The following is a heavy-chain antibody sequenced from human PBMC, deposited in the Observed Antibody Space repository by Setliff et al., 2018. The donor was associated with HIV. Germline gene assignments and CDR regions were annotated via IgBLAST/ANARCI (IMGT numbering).Heavy chain of an antibody. CDR3: ARYGELHYSYYYYMDV. J-gene: IGHJ6*03. CDR1: GDSISSGGYY. D-gene: IGHD1-26*01. CDR2: IYTSGST. Sequence: PSETRSLTCTVSGDSISSGGYYWGWIRQPAGKGLEWIGHIYTSGSTNYNPSLKSRVTISVGTSKNQLPLKLSSVTAADTAVYYCARYGELHYSYYYYMDVWGKGTTVTVSS. V-gene: IGHV4-61*09.